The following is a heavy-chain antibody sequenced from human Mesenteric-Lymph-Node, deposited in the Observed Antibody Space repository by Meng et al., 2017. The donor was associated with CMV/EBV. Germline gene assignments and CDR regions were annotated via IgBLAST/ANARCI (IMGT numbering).Heavy chain of an antibody. D-gene: IGHD3-10*01. CDR1: GCSLRTSGMG. V-gene: IGHV2-5*02. Sequence: FAGCSLRTSGMGVVWIRQPPGKALEWLALIYWDDDKRYRPSLRSRLTISKDTLKNQVVLTMTNMEPEDTATYYCARSSGSSDWFDPWGQGSLVTVSS. CDR3: ARSSGSSDWFDP. J-gene: IGHJ5*02. CDR2: IYWDDDK.